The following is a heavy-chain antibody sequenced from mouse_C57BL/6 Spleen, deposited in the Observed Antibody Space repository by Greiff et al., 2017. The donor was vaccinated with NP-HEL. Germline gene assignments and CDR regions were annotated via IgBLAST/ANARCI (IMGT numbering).Heavy chain of an antibody. CDR2: ISNGGGST. D-gene: IGHD2-4*01. CDR1: GFTFSDYY. Sequence: EVQGVESGGGLVQPGGSLKLSCAASGFTFSDYYMYWVRQTPEKSLEWVAYISNGGGSTYYPDTVKGRFTISRDNAKNTLYLQMSRLKSEDTAMYYCARSYDYDDAMDYWGQGTSVTVSS. J-gene: IGHJ4*01. V-gene: IGHV5-12*01. CDR3: ARSYDYDDAMDY.